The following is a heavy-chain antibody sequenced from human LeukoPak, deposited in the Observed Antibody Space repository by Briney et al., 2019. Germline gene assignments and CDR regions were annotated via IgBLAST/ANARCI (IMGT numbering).Heavy chain of an antibody. J-gene: IGHJ5*02. V-gene: IGHV3-23*01. D-gene: IGHD2-2*01. CDR2: ISGSGGST. CDR3: AKSRFIVVVPAVSQVNWFDP. CDR1: GFTFSSYA. Sequence: GGSLRLSCAASGFTFSSYAMSWVRQAPGKGLEWVSAISGSGGSTYYADSVKGRFTISRDNSKNTLYLQMNSLRAEDTAVYYCAKSRFIVVVPAVSQVNWFDPWGQGTLVTVSS.